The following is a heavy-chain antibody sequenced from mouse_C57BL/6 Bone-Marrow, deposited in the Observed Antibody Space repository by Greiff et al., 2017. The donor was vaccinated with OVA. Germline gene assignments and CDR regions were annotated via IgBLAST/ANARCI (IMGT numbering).Heavy chain of an antibody. Sequence: QVQLQQPGAELVKPGASVKLSCKASGYTFTSYWMQWVKQRPGQGLEWIGEIDPSDSYTNYNQKFKGKATLTVDTSSSTAYMQLSSLTSEDSAVDYCARDDYDRAWFAYWGQGTLVTVSA. J-gene: IGHJ3*01. CDR1: GYTFTSYW. D-gene: IGHD2-4*01. CDR3: ARDDYDRAWFAY. V-gene: IGHV1-50*01. CDR2: IDPSDSYT.